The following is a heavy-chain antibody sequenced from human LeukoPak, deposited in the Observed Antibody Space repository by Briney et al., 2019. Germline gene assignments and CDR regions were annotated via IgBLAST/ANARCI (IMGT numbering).Heavy chain of an antibody. CDR3: ARSVSGSYYRSPRACFDY. CDR1: GGSISSYY. V-gene: IGHV4-59*01. CDR2: IYYSGST. J-gene: IGHJ4*02. Sequence: SETLSLTCTVSGGSISSYYWSWIRQPPGKGLEWIGYIYYSGSTNYNPSLKSRVTISVDTSKNQFSLKLSSVTAADTAVYYCARSVSGSYYRSPRACFDYWGQGTLVTVSS. D-gene: IGHD3-10*01.